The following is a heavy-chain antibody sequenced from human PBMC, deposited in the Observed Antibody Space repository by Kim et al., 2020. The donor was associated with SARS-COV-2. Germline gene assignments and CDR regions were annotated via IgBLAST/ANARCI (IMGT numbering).Heavy chain of an antibody. CDR2: INHSGST. Sequence: SETLSLTCAVYGGSFSGYYWSWIRQPPGKGLEWIGEINHSGSTNYNPSLKSRVTISVDTSKNQFSLKLSSVTTADTAVYYCASGIVVVPAAQKHFDYWGQGTLVTVSS. V-gene: IGHV4-34*01. CDR1: GGSFSGYY. CDR3: ASGIVVVPAAQKHFDY. D-gene: IGHD2-2*01. J-gene: IGHJ4*02.